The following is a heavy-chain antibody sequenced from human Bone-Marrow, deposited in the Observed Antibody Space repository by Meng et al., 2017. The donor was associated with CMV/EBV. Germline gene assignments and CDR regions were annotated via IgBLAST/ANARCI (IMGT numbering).Heavy chain of an antibody. V-gene: IGHV3-74*01. Sequence: GESLKISCAASGFTFSSYWMHWVRQAPGKGLVWVSRINSDGSSTSYADSVKGRVTISRDNAKNTLYLQMNSLRAEDTAVYYCARVGGSSWNPFDYWGQGPRVTVYS. D-gene: IGHD6-13*01. J-gene: IGHJ4*02. CDR2: INSDGSST. CDR3: ARVGGSSWNPFDY. CDR1: GFTFSSYW.